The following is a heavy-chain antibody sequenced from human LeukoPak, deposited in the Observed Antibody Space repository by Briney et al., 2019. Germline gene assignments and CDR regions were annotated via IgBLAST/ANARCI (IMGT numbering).Heavy chain of an antibody. CDR2: INPHRGDT. V-gene: IGHV1-2*02. CDR3: AIITVTTSPFDY. Sequence: ASVKVSCKASGYTFTGYYMHWVRRAPGQGLEWMGWINPHRGDTNYAQKFQGRVTMTRDTSISTAHMELSSLRSDDTAVYYCAIITVTTSPFDYWGQGTLVTVSS. J-gene: IGHJ4*02. D-gene: IGHD4-17*01. CDR1: GYTFTGYY.